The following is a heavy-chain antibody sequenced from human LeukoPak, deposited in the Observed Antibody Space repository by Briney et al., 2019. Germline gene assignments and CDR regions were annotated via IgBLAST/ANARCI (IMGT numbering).Heavy chain of an antibody. D-gene: IGHD5-24*01. V-gene: IGHV3-30*09. J-gene: IGHJ4*02. Sequence: GGSLRLSCAASGFTFSNYAIYWVRQAPGKGLEWVSVISTDGNYKYYADSVKGRFAVSRDNSRNMLYLQMNSLSADDTAVYYCARRPVAAIKGYFDSWGQGALVTVSS. CDR2: ISTDGNYK. CDR1: GFTFSNYA. CDR3: ARRPVAAIKGYFDS.